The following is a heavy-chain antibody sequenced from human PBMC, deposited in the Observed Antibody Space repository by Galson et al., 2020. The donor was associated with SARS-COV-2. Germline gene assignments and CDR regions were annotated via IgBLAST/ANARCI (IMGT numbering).Heavy chain of an antibody. D-gene: IGHD6-25*01. Sequence: GESLKISCAASGFAFSGSAMHWVRQASGKGLEWVGRIRSRANNYATAYAASVNDRFTISRDDSKNTAYLQMNSLKTEDTAVYYCTRFVEAANYFDYWCQGALVTVSS. CDR3: TRFVEAANYFDY. V-gene: IGHV3-73*01. CDR1: GFAFSGSA. J-gene: IGHJ4*02. CDR2: IRSRANNYAT.